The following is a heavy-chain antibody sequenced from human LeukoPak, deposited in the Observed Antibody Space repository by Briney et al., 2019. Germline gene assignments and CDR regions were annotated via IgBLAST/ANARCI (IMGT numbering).Heavy chain of an antibody. D-gene: IGHD5/OR15-5a*01. CDR2: INHSGST. Sequence: PSETLSLTCAVYGGSFSGCYWSWIRQPPGKGLEWIGEINHSGSTNYNPSLKSRVTISVDTSKNQFSLKLSSVTAADTAVYYCARPQTLRRLDAFDIWGQGTMVTVSS. CDR1: GGSFSGCY. J-gene: IGHJ3*02. V-gene: IGHV4-34*01. CDR3: ARPQTLRRLDAFDI.